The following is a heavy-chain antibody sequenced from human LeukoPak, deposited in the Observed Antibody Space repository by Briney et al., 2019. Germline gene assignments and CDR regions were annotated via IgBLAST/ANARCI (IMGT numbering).Heavy chain of an antibody. CDR1: GGSISTGGYY. CDR2: IYHSGST. V-gene: IGHV4-39*07. D-gene: IGHD3-22*01. J-gene: IGHJ5*02. CDR3: ARAASYYYDSSGYLNWFAP. Sequence: PSQTLSLTCTVSGGSISTGGYYWNWIRQPPGKGLEWIGSIYHSGSTYDNPSLKSRVTISVYTSKNQFSLKLSSVTAADTAVYYCARAASYYYDSSGYLNWFAPWGQGTLVTVSS.